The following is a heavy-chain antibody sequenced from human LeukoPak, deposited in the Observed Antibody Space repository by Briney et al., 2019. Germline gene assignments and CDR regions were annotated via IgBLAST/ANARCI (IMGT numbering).Heavy chain of an antibody. J-gene: IGHJ4*02. D-gene: IGHD6-19*01. CDR3: AREKPIEAGTSFDY. Sequence: GRSLRLSCAASGFTFSSYAMHWVRQAPGKGLEWVAVISYDGSNKYYADSVKGRFTISRDNSKNTLYLQMNSLRAEDTAVYYCAREKPIEAGTSFDYWGQGTLVTVSS. V-gene: IGHV3-30-3*01. CDR1: GFTFSSYA. CDR2: ISYDGSNK.